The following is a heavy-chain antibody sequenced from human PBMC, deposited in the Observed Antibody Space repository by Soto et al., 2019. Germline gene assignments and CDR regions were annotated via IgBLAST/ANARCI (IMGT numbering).Heavy chain of an antibody. J-gene: IGHJ6*02. CDR2: ISYDGSNK. D-gene: IGHD3-9*01. V-gene: IGHV3-30*18. Sequence: PGGSLRLSCAASGFTFSSYGMHWVRQAPGKGLEWVAVISYDGSNKYYADSVKGRFTISRDNSKNTLYLQMNSLRAEDTAVYYCAKDLISRGTSIRYFDWLPTGAYYYYGMDVWGQGTTVTVSS. CDR1: GFTFSSYG. CDR3: AKDLISRGTSIRYFDWLPTGAYYYYGMDV.